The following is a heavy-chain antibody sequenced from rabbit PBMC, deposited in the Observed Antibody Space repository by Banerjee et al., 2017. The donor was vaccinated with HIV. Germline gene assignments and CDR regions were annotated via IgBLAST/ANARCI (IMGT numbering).Heavy chain of an antibody. D-gene: IGHD6-1*01. V-gene: IGHV1S45*01. J-gene: IGHJ4*01. CDR1: GIDFSSSYW. Sequence: QQQLEESGGGLVKPGGTLTLTCKASGIDFSSSYWICWVRQAPGKGLEWIACIYAGSSGSTYYASWAKGRFTISKTSSTTVTLQMTSLTVADTATYFCVRSVDGNTGNALNLWGPGTLVTVS. CDR2: IYAGSSGST. CDR3: VRSVDGNTGNALNL.